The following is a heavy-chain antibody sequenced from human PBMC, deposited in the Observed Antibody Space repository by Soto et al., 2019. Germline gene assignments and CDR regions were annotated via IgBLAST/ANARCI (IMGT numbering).Heavy chain of an antibody. J-gene: IGHJ6*02. CDR3: VFGPGSRGVGARRYYYYGMDV. Sequence: EVQLVESGGDLVQPGGSLRLSCAASGFTFSAYEINWVRQAPGRGLEWVSSISSSGGTIYYADSVKGRLTISRDNAKNLLYLQMNSLRAEDTAVYFCVFGPGSRGVGARRYYYYGMDVWGQGTTVIVSS. V-gene: IGHV3-48*03. D-gene: IGHD6-6*01. CDR2: ISSSGGTI. CDR1: GFTFSAYE.